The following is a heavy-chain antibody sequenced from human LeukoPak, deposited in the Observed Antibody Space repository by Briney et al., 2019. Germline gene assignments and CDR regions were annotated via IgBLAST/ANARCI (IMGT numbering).Heavy chain of an antibody. D-gene: IGHD2-15*01. Sequence: GGSLGLSCAASGFTFSSYWMHWVRQAPGKGLVWVSRINSDGSSTSYADSVKGRFTISRDNAKNTLYLQMNSLRAEDTAVYYCARDREDIVVVVAATPLVWGQGTLVTVSS. CDR1: GFTFSSYW. CDR2: INSDGSST. CDR3: ARDREDIVVVVAATPLV. V-gene: IGHV3-74*01. J-gene: IGHJ4*02.